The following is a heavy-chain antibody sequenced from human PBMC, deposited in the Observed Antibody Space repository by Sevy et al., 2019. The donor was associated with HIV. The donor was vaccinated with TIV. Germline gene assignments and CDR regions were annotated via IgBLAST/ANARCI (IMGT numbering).Heavy chain of an antibody. CDR1: GFTVSSNH. Sequence: GGSLRLSCAASGFTVSSNHMSWVRQAPGKGLEWVSVIYSGGSTYYADSVKGRFTISRDNSKNTLYLQMNSLRAEDTAVYYCARAQRFYYYDSSGYYNWGQGTLVTVSS. CDR3: ARAQRFYYYDSSGYYN. D-gene: IGHD3-22*01. V-gene: IGHV3-53*01. J-gene: IGHJ4*02. CDR2: IYSGGST.